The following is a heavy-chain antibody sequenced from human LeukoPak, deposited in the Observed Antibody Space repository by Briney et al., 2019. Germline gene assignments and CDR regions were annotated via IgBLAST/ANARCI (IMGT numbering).Heavy chain of an antibody. D-gene: IGHD3-22*01. Sequence: GGSLRLSCAASGFTFSSYDMHWVRQATGKGLEWVSAIGTAGDTYYPGSVKGRFTISRENAKNSLYLQMNSLRAGDTAVYYCARGGDAPHRYYEAPFDYWGQGTLVTVSS. CDR1: GFTFSSYD. V-gene: IGHV3-13*01. J-gene: IGHJ4*02. CDR3: ARGGDAPHRYYEAPFDY. CDR2: IGTAGDT.